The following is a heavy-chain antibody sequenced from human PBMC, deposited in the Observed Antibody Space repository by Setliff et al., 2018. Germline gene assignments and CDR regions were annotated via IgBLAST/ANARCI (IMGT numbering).Heavy chain of an antibody. V-gene: IGHV1-69*05. J-gene: IGHJ3*02. CDR3: ARVYLAGSGWDKANALDI. Sequence: SVKVSCKASGDSFSNYAISWVRQAPGQGLEWMGGIIPMFGTPAYTQKFQDRVTITTDESTSTAYMELSGLRSEDTAVYYCARVYLAGSGWDKANALDIWGQGTMVTVSS. CDR1: GDSFSNYA. D-gene: IGHD6-19*01. CDR2: IIPMFGTP.